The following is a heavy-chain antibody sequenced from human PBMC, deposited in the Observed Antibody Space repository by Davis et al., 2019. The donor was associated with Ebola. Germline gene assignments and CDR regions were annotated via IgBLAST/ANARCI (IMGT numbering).Heavy chain of an antibody. J-gene: IGHJ5*02. CDR2: IYTRGNT. CDR3: ARAVGPCSTSSCLTWFGP. V-gene: IGHV4-61*09. CDR1: GDSISSGSYY. D-gene: IGHD2-2*01. Sequence: SETLSLTCSVSGDSISSGSYYWSWIRQPAGKGLEWIGHIYTRGNTNYNPSLQSRVTISADTSKNQFSLNLKSVTAFDSAIYYCARAVGPCSTSSCLTWFGPWGQGIVVTVSS.